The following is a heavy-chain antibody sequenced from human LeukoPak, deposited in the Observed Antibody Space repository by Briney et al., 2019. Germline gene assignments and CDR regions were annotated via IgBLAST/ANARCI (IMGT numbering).Heavy chain of an antibody. CDR3: ARVRAYYDYVWGSYRSYYFDY. J-gene: IGHJ4*02. D-gene: IGHD3-16*02. CDR2: IYYSGST. CDR1: GGSISSSSYY. Sequence: SETLSLTCTVSGGSISSSSYYWGWIRQPPGKGLEWIGSIYYSGSTYYNPSLKSRVTISVDTSKNQFSLKLSSVTAADTAVYYCARVRAYYDYVWGSYRSYYFDYWGQGTLVTVSS. V-gene: IGHV4-39*07.